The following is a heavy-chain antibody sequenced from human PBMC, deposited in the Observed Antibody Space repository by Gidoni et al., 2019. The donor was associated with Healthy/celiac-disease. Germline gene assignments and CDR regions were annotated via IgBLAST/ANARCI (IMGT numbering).Heavy chain of an antibody. D-gene: IGHD3-3*01. CDR2: ISGDGGTT. CDR1: GFPFSNYA. V-gene: IGHV3-23*01. CDR3: AKDGGSYYDFWSGYYTGDY. Sequence: EVQLLESGGGLVQPGGSLRLSCAASGFPFSNYAMSWVRQAPGKGLEWVSSISGDGGTTSHADSVKGRFTISRDNSKHTLYLQMNSLRAEDTAVYYCAKDGGSYYDFWSGYYTGDYWGQGTLVTVSS. J-gene: IGHJ4*02.